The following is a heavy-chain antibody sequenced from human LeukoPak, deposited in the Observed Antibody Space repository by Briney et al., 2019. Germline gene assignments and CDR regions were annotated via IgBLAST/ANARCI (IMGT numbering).Heavy chain of an antibody. Sequence: ASVKVSCKASGYRFTSYGVTWVRQAPGQGLEWVGWISAYNGNTKSAQTLQGRVTLTTDTSTSTAYMELTSLRSDDTAVYYCTRGEGGYYYYYGMDVWGQGTTVTVSS. V-gene: IGHV1-18*01. CDR2: ISAYNGNT. D-gene: IGHD3-16*01. CDR1: GYRFTSYG. CDR3: TRGEGGYYYYYGMDV. J-gene: IGHJ6*02.